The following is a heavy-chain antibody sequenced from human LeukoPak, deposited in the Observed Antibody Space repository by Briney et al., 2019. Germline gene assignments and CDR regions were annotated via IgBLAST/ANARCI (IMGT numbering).Heavy chain of an antibody. Sequence: GGSLRLSCAASGFTFSSYAMSWVRQAPGKGLEWVSAITGSGGSTYYADSVKGRFTISRDNSKNTLYVKMNSLRAEDTAVYYCAKDYYVSGSYRHFDYWGQGTLVTVSS. CDR3: AKDYYVSGSYRHFDY. V-gene: IGHV3-23*01. D-gene: IGHD3-10*01. J-gene: IGHJ4*02. CDR2: ITGSGGST. CDR1: GFTFSSYA.